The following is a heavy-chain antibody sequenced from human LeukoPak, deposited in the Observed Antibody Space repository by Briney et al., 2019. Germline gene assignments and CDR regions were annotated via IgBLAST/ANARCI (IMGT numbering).Heavy chain of an antibody. CDR3: AREWATITKASYDY. J-gene: IGHJ4*02. D-gene: IGHD5-12*01. CDR1: GYTFTSYD. V-gene: IGHV1-8*01. CDR2: MNPNSGNT. Sequence: ASVKVSCKASGYTFTSYDINWVRQATGQGLEWMGWMNPNSGNTGYAQKFQGRVTMTRNTSISTAYMELSSLRSEDTAVYYCAREWATITKASYDYWGQGTLVTVSS.